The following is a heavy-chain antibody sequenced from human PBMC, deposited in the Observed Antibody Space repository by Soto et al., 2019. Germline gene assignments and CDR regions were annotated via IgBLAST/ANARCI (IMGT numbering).Heavy chain of an antibody. Sequence: PGGSLRLSCAGSGFTFGDSYMSWIRQAPGKGLEWLSYISPGSRYPAYADSVKGRFTISRDNAKNSLYLQMNSLRAEDTAVYYCARARYIAARRDLSYYYYGMDVWGQGTTVTVSS. J-gene: IGHJ6*02. V-gene: IGHV3-11*06. D-gene: IGHD6-6*01. CDR3: ARARYIAARRDLSYYYYGMDV. CDR1: GFTFGDSY. CDR2: ISPGSRYP.